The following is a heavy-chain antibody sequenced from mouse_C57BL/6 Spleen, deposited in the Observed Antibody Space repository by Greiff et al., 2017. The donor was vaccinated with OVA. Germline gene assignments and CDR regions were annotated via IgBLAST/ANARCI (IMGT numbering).Heavy chain of an antibody. CDR3: ARGRLYSNCYYAMDY. CDR1: GFSLTSYA. D-gene: IGHD2-5*01. J-gene: IGHJ4*01. V-gene: IGHV2-9-1*01. Sequence: VKLQESGPGLVAPSQSLSITCTVSGFSLTSYAISWVRQPPGKGLEWLGVIWPGGGTNYNSALKSSLSISTDNSTSKVFLKMNSLQTDDTARYYCARGRLYSNCYYAMDYWGQGTSVTVSS. CDR2: IWPGGGT.